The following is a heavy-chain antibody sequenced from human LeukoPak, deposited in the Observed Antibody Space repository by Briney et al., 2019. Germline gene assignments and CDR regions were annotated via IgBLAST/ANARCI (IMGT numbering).Heavy chain of an antibody. CDR1: GFTFSSYA. V-gene: IGHV3-30-3*01. J-gene: IGHJ4*02. CDR2: ISYDGSNK. CDR3: ARDLTIDY. D-gene: IGHD2-2*01. Sequence: GRSLRLSCAASGFTFSSYAMHWVRQAPGKGLEWVAVISYDGSNKYYADSVKGRFTISRDNSKNTLYLQMNSLKAEDTAVYYCARDLTIDYWGQGTLVTVSS.